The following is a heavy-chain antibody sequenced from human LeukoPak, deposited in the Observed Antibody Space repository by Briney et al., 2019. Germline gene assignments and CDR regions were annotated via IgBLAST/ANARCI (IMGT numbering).Heavy chain of an antibody. CDR3: ARGDYSSSSDY. V-gene: IGHV3-48*01. CDR1: GFTFSSYS. CDR2: ISSSSSTI. D-gene: IGHD6-13*01. J-gene: IGHJ4*02. Sequence: GGSLRLSCAASGFTFSSYSMNWVRQAPGKGLEWVSYISSSSSTIYYADSVKGRFTISRDNAKNSLYLQMNSLRAEDTAVYYCARGDYSSSSDYWGQGTLVTVSS.